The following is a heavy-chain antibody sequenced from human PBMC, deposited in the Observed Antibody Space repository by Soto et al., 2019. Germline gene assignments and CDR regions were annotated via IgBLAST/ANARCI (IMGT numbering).Heavy chain of an antibody. V-gene: IGHV4-30-4*01. CDR3: ARVGMVFAIQGTYNWFDP. D-gene: IGHD2-8*01. CDR1: GGSISSGDYY. J-gene: IGHJ5*02. CDR2: IYYSGST. Sequence: LSLTCTVSGGSISSGDYYWTWIRQPPGKGLEWIGYIYYSGSTYYNPSLKSRVTISVDTSKNQFSLKLSSVTAADTAVYYCARVGMVFAIQGTYNWFDPWGQGTLVTVSS.